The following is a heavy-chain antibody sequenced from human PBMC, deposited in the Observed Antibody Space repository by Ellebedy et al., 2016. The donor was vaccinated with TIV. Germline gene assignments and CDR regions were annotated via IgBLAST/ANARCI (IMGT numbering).Heavy chain of an antibody. CDR1: GFTFSSYS. D-gene: IGHD2-21*01. CDR2: ISSSSSYI. CDR3: AKARGSSVIDYNYFGMDV. V-gene: IGHV3-21*04. Sequence: GESLKISXAASGFTFSSYSMNWVRQAPGKGLEWVSSISSSSSYIYYADSVKGRFTISRDNAKNSLYLQMNSLRAEDTAVYYCAKARGSSVIDYNYFGMDVWGQGTTVTVSS. J-gene: IGHJ6*02.